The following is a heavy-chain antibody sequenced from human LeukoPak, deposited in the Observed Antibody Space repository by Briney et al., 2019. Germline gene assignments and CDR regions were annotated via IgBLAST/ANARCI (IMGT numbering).Heavy chain of an antibody. Sequence: SETLSLTCTVSGGSISSSSYYWGWIRQPPGKGLEWIGSIYYSGSTYYNPSLKSRVTMSVDTSKNQFSLKLSSVTAADTAVYYCARDRRTYYYDSSGDAFDIWGQGTMVTVSS. CDR3: ARDRRTYYYDSSGDAFDI. J-gene: IGHJ3*02. CDR2: IYYSGST. D-gene: IGHD3-22*01. V-gene: IGHV4-39*07. CDR1: GGSISSSSYY.